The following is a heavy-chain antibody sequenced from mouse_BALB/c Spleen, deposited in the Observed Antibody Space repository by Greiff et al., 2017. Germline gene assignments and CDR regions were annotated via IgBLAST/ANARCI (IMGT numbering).Heavy chain of an antibody. D-gene: IGHD4-1*01. CDR3: ARDPLTGTDD. CDR1: GYSITSGYY. Sequence: EVKLVESGPGLVKPSQSLSLTCSVTGYSITSGYYWNWIRQFPGNKLEWMGYISYDGSNNYNPSLKNRISITRDTSKNQFFLKLNSVTTEDTATYYCARDPLTGTDDWGQGTNLTVSS. V-gene: IGHV3-6*02. CDR2: ISYDGSN. J-gene: IGHJ2*01.